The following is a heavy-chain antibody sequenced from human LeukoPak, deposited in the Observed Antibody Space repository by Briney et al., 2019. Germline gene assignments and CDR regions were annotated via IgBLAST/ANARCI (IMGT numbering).Heavy chain of an antibody. D-gene: IGHD1-26*01. CDR3: ARDRGVGATDVDY. CDR2: INPNSGGT. V-gene: IGHV1-2*02. Sequence: ASVKVSCKASGYTFTGYYMHWVRQAPGQGLEWMGWINPNSGGTNYAQKFQSRVTMTRDTSISTAYMELSRLRSDDTAVYYCARDRGVGATDVDYWGQGTLVTVSS. J-gene: IGHJ4*02. CDR1: GYTFTGYY.